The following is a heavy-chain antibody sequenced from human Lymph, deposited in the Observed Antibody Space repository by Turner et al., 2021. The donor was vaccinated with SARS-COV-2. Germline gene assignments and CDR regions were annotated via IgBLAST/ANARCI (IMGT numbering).Heavy chain of an antibody. Sequence: QVQLVQSGAAVKKPGSSGKVSCKASGGTFSSYAITWVRQAPGQGLEWMGGIIPILAIANYAQKFQGRVTITADKSTSTAYMELSSLRSEDTAVYYCARDSPYCSSTSCYDPWGQGTLVTVSS. CDR3: ARDSPYCSSTSCYDP. J-gene: IGHJ5*02. D-gene: IGHD2-2*01. CDR1: GGTFSSYA. CDR2: IIPILAIA. V-gene: IGHV1-69*10.